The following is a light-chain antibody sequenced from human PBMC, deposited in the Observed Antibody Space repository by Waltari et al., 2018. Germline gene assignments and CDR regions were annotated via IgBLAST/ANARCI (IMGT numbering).Light chain of an antibody. CDR3: QQYNNWPPIT. CDR2: GAS. Sequence: IVMTQSPATLSVSPVERATLSCRAGQSVSSNLACYQQKPGQAPRRLIYGASTRTTSSPARFSGSGSGTEYTLTISSLQSEDFAVYYCQQYNNWPPITFGQGTRLEIK. J-gene: IGKJ5*01. V-gene: IGKV3-15*01. CDR1: QSVSSN.